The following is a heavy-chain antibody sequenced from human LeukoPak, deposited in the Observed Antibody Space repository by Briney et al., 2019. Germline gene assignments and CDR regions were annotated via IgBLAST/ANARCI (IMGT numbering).Heavy chain of an antibody. CDR3: ARDTDTSGYYHAFGI. Sequence: GGSLRLACAASGFTFSSYNMNWVRQAPGKGLEWVSSITSSSSYIYYADSVKGRFTISRDNAKNSLCLQMNSLRAEDTAVYYCARDTDTSGYYHAFGIWGQGTMVTVSS. V-gene: IGHV3-21*01. D-gene: IGHD3-22*01. CDR2: ITSSSSYI. CDR1: GFTFSSYN. J-gene: IGHJ3*02.